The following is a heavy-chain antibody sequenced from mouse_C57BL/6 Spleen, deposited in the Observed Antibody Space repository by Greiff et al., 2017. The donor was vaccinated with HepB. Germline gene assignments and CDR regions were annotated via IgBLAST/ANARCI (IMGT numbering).Heavy chain of an antibody. CDR1: GFTFSDYY. J-gene: IGHJ2*01. CDR2: INYDGSST. V-gene: IGHV5-16*01. CDR3: ARGGLLRYFDY. D-gene: IGHD2-3*01. Sequence: EVQVVESEGGLVQPGSSMKLSCTASGFTFSDYYMAWVRQVPEKGLEWVANINYDGSSTYYLDSLKSRFIISRDNAKNILYLQMSSLKSEDTATYYCARGGLLRYFDYWGQGTTLTVSS.